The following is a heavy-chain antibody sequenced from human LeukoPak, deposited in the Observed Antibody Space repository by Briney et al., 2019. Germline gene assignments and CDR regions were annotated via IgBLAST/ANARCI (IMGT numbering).Heavy chain of an antibody. V-gene: IGHV3-11*01. CDR2: ISSGSSSI. CDR3: VRFRSARYWYFDL. Sequence: GGSLRLSCAVSGFMFSDYGMSWIRQAPGKGLEWVSFISSGSSSIYYEDSVKGRFTISRDNAKNSVFLQMNNLRAEDTAVYYCVRFRSARYWYFDLWGRGTLVTVSS. J-gene: IGHJ2*01. CDR1: GFMFSDYG.